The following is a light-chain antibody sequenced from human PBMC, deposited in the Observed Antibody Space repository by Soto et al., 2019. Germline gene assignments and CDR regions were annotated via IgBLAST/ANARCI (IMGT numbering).Light chain of an antibody. J-gene: IGKJ2*01. CDR2: GAS. CDR3: QQSHSIPRT. V-gene: IGKV1-39*01. Sequence: DIQMTQSPSSLSASVGDRVTITCRASQRISPYLHWYQQKPGKAPKLLIYGASSLQSGVPSRFSGSGSGTDFTLTISSLQPEDFATYYCQQSHSIPRTFGQGTKLEIK. CDR1: QRISPY.